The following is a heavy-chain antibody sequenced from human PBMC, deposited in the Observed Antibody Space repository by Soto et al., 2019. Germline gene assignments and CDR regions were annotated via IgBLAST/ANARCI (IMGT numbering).Heavy chain of an antibody. V-gene: IGHV3-74*01. CDR2: INSDGSST. CDR3: AREGRGQWLAKYWFDP. CDR1: GFTFSSYW. J-gene: IGHJ5*02. Sequence: EVQLVESGGGLVQPGGSLRLSCAASGFTFSSYWMHWVRQAPGKGLVWVSRINSDGSSTSYADSVKGRFTISRDNAKNTLYLQMNGLRAEDTAVYYCAREGRGQWLAKYWFDPWGQGTLVTVSS. D-gene: IGHD6-19*01.